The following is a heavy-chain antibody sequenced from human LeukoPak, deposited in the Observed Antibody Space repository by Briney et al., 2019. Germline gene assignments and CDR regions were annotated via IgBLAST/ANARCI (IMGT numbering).Heavy chain of an antibody. CDR1: GFTVSSNY. J-gene: IGHJ4*02. CDR2: IYSGGST. D-gene: IGHD2-15*01. CDR3: ARGSCSGGSCYDY. V-gene: IGHV3-53*01. Sequence: GGSLRLSCAASGFTVSSNYMSWVRLAPGKGLEWVSVIYSGGSTYYADSVKGRFTISRDNSKNTLYLQMNSLRAEDTAVYYCARGSCSGGSCYDYWGQGTPVTVSS.